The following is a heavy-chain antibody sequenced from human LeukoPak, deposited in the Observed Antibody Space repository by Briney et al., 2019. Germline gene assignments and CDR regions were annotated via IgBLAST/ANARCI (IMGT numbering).Heavy chain of an antibody. J-gene: IGHJ3*02. CDR2: IRNKARSYTP. V-gene: IGHV3-72*01. CDR1: GFTFSSYW. CDR3: ARDGSITMVRGVAFDI. D-gene: IGHD3-10*01. Sequence: SGGSLRLSCAASGFTFSSYWMSWVRQAPGKGLEWVGRIRNKARSYTPEYAASVKGRFTISRDDLKNSVYLQMNSLRAEDTAVYYCARDGSITMVRGVAFDIWGQGTMVTVSS.